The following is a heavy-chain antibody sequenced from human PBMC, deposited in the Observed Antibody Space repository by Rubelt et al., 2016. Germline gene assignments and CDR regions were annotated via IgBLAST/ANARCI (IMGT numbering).Heavy chain of an antibody. CDR2: ITGSGGRT. J-gene: IGHJ5*02. Sequence: EVQLVESGGGLVQPGGSLRLSCAASGFTFSFYGMNWVRQAPGKGLEWVALITGSGGRTYYADSVRGRFPISRDDSKNTGFLQMNSLRFEDTAVYYCARDANSVTGVGAIINRFDPWGQGTLVTVSS. V-gene: IGHV3-23*04. D-gene: IGHD2/OR15-2a*01. CDR1: GFTFSFYG. CDR3: ARDANSVTGVGAIINRFDP.